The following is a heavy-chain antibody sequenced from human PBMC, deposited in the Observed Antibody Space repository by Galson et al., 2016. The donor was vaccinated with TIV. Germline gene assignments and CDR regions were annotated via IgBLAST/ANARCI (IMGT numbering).Heavy chain of an antibody. CDR2: IIPMFKIA. Sequence: SVKVSCKASGGTFSSDAISWVRQAPGQGLEWMGEIIPMFKIADYAQKFQGRVTISADEFPSAAYMELSSLRFEDTAVYYCARARGYNFENAFHIWGQGTMVTVSS. CDR3: ARARGYNFENAFHI. J-gene: IGHJ3*02. V-gene: IGHV1-69*13. CDR1: GGTFSSDA. D-gene: IGHD5-18*01.